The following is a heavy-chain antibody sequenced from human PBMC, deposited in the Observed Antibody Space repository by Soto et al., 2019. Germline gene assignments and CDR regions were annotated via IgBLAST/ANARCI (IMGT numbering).Heavy chain of an antibody. D-gene: IGHD5-12*01. Sequence: GWSLRLASSPSAFSFTSQSMKWCRQAPGKGLEWVSYISNRSSTIYYADSVKGRFTISRDNAKNSLYLQMNSLRDEDTAVYYCARDDIVATIYGMDVWGQGTTVTVSS. V-gene: IGHV3-48*02. CDR2: ISNRSSTI. J-gene: IGHJ6*02. CDR1: AFSFTSQS. CDR3: ARDDIVATIYGMDV.